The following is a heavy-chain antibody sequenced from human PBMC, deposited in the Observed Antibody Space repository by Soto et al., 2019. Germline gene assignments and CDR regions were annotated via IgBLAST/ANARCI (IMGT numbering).Heavy chain of an antibody. CDR2: ISWNSGSR. CDR1: GFTFDDYA. Sequence: PGGSLRLSCAASGFTFDDYAMHWVRQAPGKGLEWVSGISWNSGSRGYADSVKGRFTISRDNAKNSLYLQMNSLRAEDTALYYCAKDMGEVVVVAATGFNAFDIWGQGTMVTVSS. D-gene: IGHD2-15*01. J-gene: IGHJ3*02. V-gene: IGHV3-9*01. CDR3: AKDMGEVVVVAATGFNAFDI.